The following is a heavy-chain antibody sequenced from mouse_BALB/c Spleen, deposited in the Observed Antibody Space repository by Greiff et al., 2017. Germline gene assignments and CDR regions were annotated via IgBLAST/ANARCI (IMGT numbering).Heavy chain of an antibody. J-gene: IGHJ2*01. D-gene: IGHD2-4*01. Sequence: LQQSGAELVRSGASVKLSCTAYGFNIKDYYMHWVKQRPDQGLEWIGWIDPENGDTEYAPKFQGKATMTADTSSNTAYLQLSSLTSEDTAVYYYNAHYDYDGFDYWGQGTTLTVSS. CDR3: NAHYDYDGFDY. V-gene: IGHV14-4*02. CDR2: IDPENGDT. CDR1: GFNIKDYY.